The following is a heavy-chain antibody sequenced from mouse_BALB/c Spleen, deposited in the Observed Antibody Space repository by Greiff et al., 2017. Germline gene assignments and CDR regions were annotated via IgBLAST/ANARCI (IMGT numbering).Heavy chain of an antibody. CDR3: ASGYYGFDY. J-gene: IGHJ2*01. CDR2: ISYSGST. V-gene: IGHV3-2*02. D-gene: IGHD1-1*01. CDR1: GYSITSDYA. Sequence: EVQLQESGPGLVKPSQSLSLTCTVTGYSITSDYAWNWIRQFPGNKLEWMGYISYSGSTSYNPSLKSRISITRDTSKNQFFLQLNSVTTEDTATYYCASGYYGFDYWGQGTTLTVSS.